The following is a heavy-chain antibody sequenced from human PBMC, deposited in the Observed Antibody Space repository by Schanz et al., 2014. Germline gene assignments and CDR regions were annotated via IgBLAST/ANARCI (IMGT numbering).Heavy chain of an antibody. J-gene: IGHJ4*02. CDR2: ISHSGGSK. Sequence: EVHLVESGGGLVKRGGSLRLSCAASGFTFNSYAMTWVRQAPGKGLEWVSSISHSGGSKYYADSVKGRFTISRDNSKNTLYLHMNTLRSEDTAVYYCAKDSTHIDIVLVPTAIDYWGQGTLVTVSS. D-gene: IGHD2-2*01. CDR1: GFTFNSYA. V-gene: IGHV3-23*04. CDR3: AKDSTHIDIVLVPTAIDY.